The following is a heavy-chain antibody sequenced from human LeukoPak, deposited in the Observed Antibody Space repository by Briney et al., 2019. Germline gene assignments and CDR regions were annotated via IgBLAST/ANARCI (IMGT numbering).Heavy chain of an antibody. Sequence: ASVKVSCKASGYTFTGYYMHWVRQAPGQGLEWMGWIKPNSGGTNYAQKFQGRVTMTRDTSISTAYMELSRLRSEDTAVYYCARDDYGDYAGDYWGQGTLVTVSS. D-gene: IGHD4-17*01. CDR1: GYTFTGYY. J-gene: IGHJ4*02. CDR2: IKPNSGGT. CDR3: ARDDYGDYAGDY. V-gene: IGHV1-2*02.